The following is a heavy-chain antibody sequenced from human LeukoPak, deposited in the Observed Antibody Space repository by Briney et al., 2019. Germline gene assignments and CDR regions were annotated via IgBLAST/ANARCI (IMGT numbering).Heavy chain of an antibody. CDR3: ARHAKSKQQLSRHMAEVDY. CDR2: IYYSGST. D-gene: IGHD6-13*01. V-gene: IGHV4-59*08. J-gene: IGHJ4*02. CDR1: GGSISNYY. Sequence: SETLSLTCTVSGGSISNYYWSWIRQPPGKGLEWIGYIYYSGSTNYNPSLKSRVTISVDTSKNQFSLKLSSVTAADTAVYYCARHAKSKQQLSRHMAEVDYWGQGTLVTVSS.